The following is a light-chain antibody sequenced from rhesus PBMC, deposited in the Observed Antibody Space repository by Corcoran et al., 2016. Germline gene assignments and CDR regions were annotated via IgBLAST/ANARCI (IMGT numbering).Light chain of an antibody. CDR2: GGS. J-gene: IGKJ3*01. V-gene: IGKV2-72*01. CDR1: QSLLHSNGHTY. Sequence: DIVMTQTPLSLPITPGEPASISCRSSQSLLHSNGHTYLHWYLQKPGQSPQLLSYGGSNRASGVPDRFSGSGSGTDCTLKISKVEAEYVGVYSCVQAIAFPFTFGPGTKLDIK. CDR3: VQAIAFPFT.